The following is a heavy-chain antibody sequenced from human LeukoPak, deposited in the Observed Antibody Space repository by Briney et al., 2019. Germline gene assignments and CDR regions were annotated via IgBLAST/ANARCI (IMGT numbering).Heavy chain of an antibody. V-gene: IGHV3-7*01. CDR1: GFIFSSFW. J-gene: IGHJ4*02. CDR2: IKPDGSLQ. Sequence: GGSLRLSCTASGFIFSSFWMAWVRQAPGKGLEWVANIKPDGSLQFYGDSVKGRFAISRDNAKNSLYLQMNNLRAEDTALYYCATSYDSSGCDWGQGTLVTVSS. CDR3: ATSYDSSGCD. D-gene: IGHD3-22*01.